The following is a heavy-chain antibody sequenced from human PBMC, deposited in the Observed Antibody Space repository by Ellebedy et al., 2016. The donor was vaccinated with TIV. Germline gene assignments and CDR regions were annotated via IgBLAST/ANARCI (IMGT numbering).Heavy chain of an antibody. CDR3: VRTGRPWFDY. J-gene: IGHJ4*02. Sequence: GESLKISCAASGFTFSQYAMHWVRQAPGKGLDWVALISYDGGISKYYSDSVKGRFTISRDNSKSTLYLQMNSLRAEDTAVYYCVRTGRPWFDYWGQGTLVTVSS. D-gene: IGHD2-8*02. CDR2: ISYDGGISK. V-gene: IGHV3-30-3*01. CDR1: GFTFSQYA.